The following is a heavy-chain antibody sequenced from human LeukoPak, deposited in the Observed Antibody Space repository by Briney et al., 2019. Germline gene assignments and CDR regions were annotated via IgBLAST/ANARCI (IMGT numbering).Heavy chain of an antibody. Sequence: GGSLRLSCAASGFAFSSYAMSWVRQAPGEGLEWVSAISGSGGSTYYADSVKGRFTISRDNSKNTLYLQMNSLRAEDTAVYYCAKTSTAYYYDSSGYYPGAFDIWGQGTMVTVSS. CDR3: AKTSTAYYYDSSGYYPGAFDI. CDR1: GFAFSSYA. D-gene: IGHD3-22*01. CDR2: ISGSGGST. J-gene: IGHJ3*02. V-gene: IGHV3-23*01.